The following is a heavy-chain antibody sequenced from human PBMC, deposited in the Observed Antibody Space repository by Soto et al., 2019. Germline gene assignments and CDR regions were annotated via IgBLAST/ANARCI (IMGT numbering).Heavy chain of an antibody. J-gene: IGHJ4*02. V-gene: IGHV1-46*01. Sequence: ASVKVSCKASGDTFTRYSIHWMRLVPGQGLEWMGLINPSAGSTNYAQKFQERVTITRDMSTSTAYMELSSLRSEDTAVYYCAAVPSYYGDSLFDYWGQGTLVTVSS. CDR1: GDTFTRYS. CDR3: AAVPSYYGDSLFDY. CDR2: INPSAGST. D-gene: IGHD4-17*01.